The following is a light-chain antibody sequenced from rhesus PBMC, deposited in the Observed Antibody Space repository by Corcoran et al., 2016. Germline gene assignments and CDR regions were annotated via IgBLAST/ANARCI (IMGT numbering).Light chain of an antibody. CDR2: AAS. V-gene: IGKV1-94*01. CDR1: QGINKE. J-gene: IGKJ2*01. CDR3: LQDYTTPYS. Sequence: DVQMTQSPSSLSASVGDRVTVTCRASQGINKELTWYQQKPGKAPTLLIFAASSLQTGVSSRFSGSGSGTDYTFTISSLQPEDVSTYYCLQDYTTPYSFGQGTKLEIK.